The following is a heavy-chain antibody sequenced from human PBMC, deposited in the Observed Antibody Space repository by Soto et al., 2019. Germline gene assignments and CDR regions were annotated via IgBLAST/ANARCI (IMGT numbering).Heavy chain of an antibody. J-gene: IGHJ4*02. CDR1: GLAFSTADRA. CDR3: AHGRTSGKPIFFEY. D-gene: IGHD1-1*01. CDR2: IDGDDNK. V-gene: IGHV2-5*02. Sequence: QITVKESGPALVKPTQTLTLTCTFSGLAFSTADRAVGWIRQAPGKALDWLALIDGDDNKRYSPSLKNRLTIASCTSKNQVVHTMTDMDPVDTPTYSCAHGRTSGKPIFFEYLGQGTLVTVS.